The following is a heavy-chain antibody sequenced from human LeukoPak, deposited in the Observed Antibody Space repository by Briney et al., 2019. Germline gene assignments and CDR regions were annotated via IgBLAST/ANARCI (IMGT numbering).Heavy chain of an antibody. J-gene: IGHJ4*02. CDR3: LRGDRRDY. CDR2: IDSSGGYM. Sequence: SGGSLRLSCAASGFTFSSYWMSWVRQAPGKGLEWVSSIDSSGGYMFYADSVKGRFIISRDNAKDSLYLQMNSLRVEDTAVYYCLRGDRRDYWGQGTLVTVSS. CDR1: GFTFSSYW. V-gene: IGHV3-21*06.